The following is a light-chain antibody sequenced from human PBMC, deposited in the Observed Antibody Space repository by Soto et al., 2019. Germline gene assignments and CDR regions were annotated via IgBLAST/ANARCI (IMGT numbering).Light chain of an antibody. V-gene: IGKV1-5*01. CDR1: QTINNW. Sequence: DIQMTQSPSTLSASVGDTVTITCRASQTINNWLAWYQQKPGKAPELLIFDASNLKSGVSSRFSGSGSGTEFTLTISRLQPDDVATYYCLQYSSHSWTFGQGTKVEIK. CDR3: LQYSSHSWT. CDR2: DAS. J-gene: IGKJ1*01.